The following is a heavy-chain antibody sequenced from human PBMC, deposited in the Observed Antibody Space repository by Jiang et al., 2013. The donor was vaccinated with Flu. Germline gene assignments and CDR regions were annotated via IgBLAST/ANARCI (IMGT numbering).Heavy chain of an antibody. CDR1: GFTFSSYN. CDR2: ISGISNSYI. CDR3: ARPTVNDYGDFDY. J-gene: IGHJ4*02. V-gene: IGHV3-21*01. D-gene: IGHD4-17*01. Sequence: QLVESGGGLVKPGGSLRLSCAASGFTFSSYNMHWVRQAPGRGWSGSRPISGISNSYIYYADSVKGRFTISRDNAKNSLYLQMNSLRTEDTAVYYCARPTVNDYGDFDYWGQGTLVTVSS.